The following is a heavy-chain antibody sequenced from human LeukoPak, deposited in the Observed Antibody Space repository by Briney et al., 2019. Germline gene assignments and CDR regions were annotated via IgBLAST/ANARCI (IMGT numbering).Heavy chain of an antibody. D-gene: IGHD6-13*01. J-gene: IGHJ5*02. CDR1: GYSLSELS. Sequence: AASVKVSCKVSGYSLSELSTHWVRQAPGQGLEWMGGFDPGDDETIYAQKFQGRVTITTDESTSTAYMELSSLRSEDTAVYYCARDIAAAATGWFDPWGQGTLVTVSS. CDR2: FDPGDDET. CDR3: ARDIAAAATGWFDP. V-gene: IGHV1-24*01.